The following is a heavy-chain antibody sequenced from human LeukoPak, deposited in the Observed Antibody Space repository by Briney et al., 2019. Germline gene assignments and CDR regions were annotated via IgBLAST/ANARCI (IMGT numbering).Heavy chain of an antibody. V-gene: IGHV1-46*01. Sequence: ASVKVSCKASGYTFTSYYMHWVRQAPGQGLEWMGIINPSGGTTTYAQKFQGRVTMTRDTSTSTVYMELSSLRSEDTAVYYCARIGTSGYYGFDYWGQGTLVTVSS. CDR3: ARIGTSGYYGFDY. CDR2: INPSGGTT. D-gene: IGHD3-22*01. J-gene: IGHJ4*02. CDR1: GYTFTSYY.